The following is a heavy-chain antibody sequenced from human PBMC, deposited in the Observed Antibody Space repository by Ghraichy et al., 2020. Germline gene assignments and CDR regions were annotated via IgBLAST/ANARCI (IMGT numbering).Heavy chain of an antibody. J-gene: IGHJ6*02. V-gene: IGHV4-39*01. CDR3: ARQRAGPPPFGERMSYDYYGMDV. D-gene: IGHD4-17*01. CDR1: GGSISTSDFY. Sequence: ETLTLTCTVSGGSISTSDFYWGWIRQPPVKGLEWIGNIYYSGSTYYNPSLKSRGTISVDTPKNEFSLKLSSVTAADTGVYYCARQRAGPPPFGERMSYDYYGMDVWGPGITVTVSS. CDR2: IYYSGST.